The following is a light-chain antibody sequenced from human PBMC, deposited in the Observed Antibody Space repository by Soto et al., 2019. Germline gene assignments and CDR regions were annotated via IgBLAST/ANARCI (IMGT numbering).Light chain of an antibody. CDR1: QGVTTN. CDR2: GAS. V-gene: IGKV3-15*01. Sequence: EIVMTQSPATLSVAAGERVTLSFRDGQGVTTNFAWYQQKSGQSPRLLIYGASTRATGIPARFSGSGSGTEFTLTISSLQSEDFAVYYCQQYNNWPPITFGQGTRLEI. J-gene: IGKJ5*01. CDR3: QQYNNWPPIT.